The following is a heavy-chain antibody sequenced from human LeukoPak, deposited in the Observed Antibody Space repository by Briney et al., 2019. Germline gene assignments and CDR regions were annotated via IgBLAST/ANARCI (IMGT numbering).Heavy chain of an antibody. CDR3: ARAERRYYYGSGEYDY. CDR2: IYYSGST. Sequence: SETLSLTCTVSGGSISSYYWSWIRQPPGKGLEWIGYIYYSGSTNYNPSLKSRVTISVDTSKNQFSLKLSSVTAADTAVYYCARAERRYYYGSGEYDYWGQGTLVTVSS. J-gene: IGHJ4*02. D-gene: IGHD3-10*01. V-gene: IGHV4-59*08. CDR1: GGSISSYY.